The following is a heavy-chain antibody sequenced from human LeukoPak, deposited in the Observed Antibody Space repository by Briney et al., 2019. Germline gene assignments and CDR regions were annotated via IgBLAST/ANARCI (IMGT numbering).Heavy chain of an antibody. D-gene: IGHD3-10*01. CDR3: ARDWLGESHMNSDY. CDR2: IIPILGIG. V-gene: IGHV1-69*04. Sequence: SVKDSCMASGDTFSSYAISWVRLAPRQGREWMGRIIPILGIGNYEQKAQGRVTITADKSTTTAYIELRSQRSEDTAVDYCARDWLGESHMNSDYWGQGTVVTVSS. CDR1: GDTFSSYA. J-gene: IGHJ4*02.